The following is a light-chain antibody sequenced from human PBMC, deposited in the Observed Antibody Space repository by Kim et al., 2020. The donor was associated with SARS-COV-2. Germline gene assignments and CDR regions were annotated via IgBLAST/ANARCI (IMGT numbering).Light chain of an antibody. V-gene: IGKV1-17*01. Sequence: ASVGDRVTINCRASQDIRNDLGWYQQNPGRAPKRLIYGASSLQSGVPSRFSGSGSGTEFTLTISSLQPEDFATYFCLQHNTYPITFGQGKRLEIK. CDR2: GAS. CDR3: LQHNTYPIT. CDR1: QDIRND. J-gene: IGKJ5*01.